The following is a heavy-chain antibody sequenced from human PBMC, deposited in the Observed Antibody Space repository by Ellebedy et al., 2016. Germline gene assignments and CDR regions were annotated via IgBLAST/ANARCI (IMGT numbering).Heavy chain of an antibody. CDR2: ISAGNGHT. CDR3: TRDWPGPDCGADCYPLDP. V-gene: IGHV1-3*01. D-gene: IGHD2-21*02. CDR1: GYSFSSYA. J-gene: IGHJ5*02. Sequence: ASVKVSCKAAGYSFSSYAMHWVRQAPGQRLEWMGWISAGNGHTKYSQKFKGRVTITRDTSASTGYMELRSLTSEDTAVYYCTRDWPGPDCGADCYPLDPWGQGTLVTVSS.